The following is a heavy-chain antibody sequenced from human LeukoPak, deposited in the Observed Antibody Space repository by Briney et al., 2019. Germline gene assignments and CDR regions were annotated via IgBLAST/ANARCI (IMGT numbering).Heavy chain of an antibody. CDR2: FDPEDGET. Sequence: ASVKVSCKVSGYTLTELSMHWMRQAPGKGLEWMGGFDPEDGETIYAQKFQGRVTMTEDTSTDTAYMELSSLRSEDTAVYYCATVIDPEPPLYYFDYWGQGTLVTVSS. V-gene: IGHV1-24*01. D-gene: IGHD3-9*01. CDR3: ATVIDPEPPLYYFDY. J-gene: IGHJ4*02. CDR1: GYTLTELS.